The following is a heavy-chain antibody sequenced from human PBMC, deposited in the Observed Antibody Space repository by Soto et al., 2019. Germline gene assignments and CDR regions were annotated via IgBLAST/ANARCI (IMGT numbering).Heavy chain of an antibody. CDR2: SSTYTGYT. CDR3: SRSPNYDNVLGWLYCYALDV. D-gene: IGHD2-8*01. J-gene: IGHJ6*02. V-gene: IGHV1-18*01. CDR1: GYTFTTYG. Sequence: QVQLVQSGAEVKKPGASVKVSCMASGYTFTTYGITWVRQAPGQGLEWVGWSSTYTGYTDYAQRFQGRVIMTADTSTMSVYMELVSLAPDDTSVYYCSRSPNYDNVLGWLYCYALDVWGQWTPVTVSS.